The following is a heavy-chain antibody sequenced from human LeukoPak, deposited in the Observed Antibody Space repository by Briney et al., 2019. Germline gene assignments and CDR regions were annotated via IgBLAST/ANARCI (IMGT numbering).Heavy chain of an antibody. Sequence: SETLSLTCAVYGGSFSGYYWSWIRQPPGKGLEWIGEINHSGSTNYNPSLKSRVTVSVDTSKNQFSLKLSSVTAADTAVYYCARAPAEVSRYYYYGMDVWGQGTTVTVSS. D-gene: IGHD2-2*01. CDR3: ARAPAEVSRYYYYGMDV. J-gene: IGHJ6*02. CDR1: GGSFSGYY. CDR2: INHSGST. V-gene: IGHV4-34*01.